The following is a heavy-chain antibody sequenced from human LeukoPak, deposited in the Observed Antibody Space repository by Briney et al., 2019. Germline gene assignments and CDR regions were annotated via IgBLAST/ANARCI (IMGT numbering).Heavy chain of an antibody. Sequence: PGGSLRLSCAASGFTFSSYSMNWVRQAPGKGLEWIGYIYYSGSTNYNPSLKSRVTISVDTSKNQFSLKLSSVTAADTAVYYCARLGWDTAMVPRVDYWGQGTLVTVSS. CDR1: GFTFSSYS. V-gene: IGHV4-59*08. J-gene: IGHJ4*02. CDR3: ARLGWDTAMVPRVDY. CDR2: IYYSGST. D-gene: IGHD5-18*01.